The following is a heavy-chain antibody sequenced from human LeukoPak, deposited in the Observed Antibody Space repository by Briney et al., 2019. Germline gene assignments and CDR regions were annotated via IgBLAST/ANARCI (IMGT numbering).Heavy chain of an antibody. Sequence: PGGSLRLSCGISGFIFSSSWMNWVRQAPGKGLEWVANINQDGSEYYYVDSVKGRFTISRDNAKNSLYLQMNSLRDEDTAVYYCARDVEMATIKDAFDIWGQGTMVTVSS. D-gene: IGHD5-12*01. CDR2: INQDGSEY. V-gene: IGHV3-7*01. J-gene: IGHJ3*02. CDR1: GFIFSSSW. CDR3: ARDVEMATIKDAFDI.